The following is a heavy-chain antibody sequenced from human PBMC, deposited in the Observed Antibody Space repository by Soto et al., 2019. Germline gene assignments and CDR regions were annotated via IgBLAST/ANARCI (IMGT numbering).Heavy chain of an antibody. V-gene: IGHV3-23*01. D-gene: IGHD6-13*01. CDR2: ISGSGGST. Sequence: SYALNYVQKAPGKGLEWVSTISGSGGSTYYAESLKGRFTISRDNSKNPLYLQMNSLRAEDTAVYYCAKDQGSSWYEQGFWSQGNLATVSS. CDR1: SYA. CDR3: AKDQGSSWYEQGF. J-gene: IGHJ4*02.